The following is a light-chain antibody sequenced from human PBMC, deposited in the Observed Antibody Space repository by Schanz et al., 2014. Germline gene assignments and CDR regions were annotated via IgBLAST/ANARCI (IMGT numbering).Light chain of an antibody. CDR1: SSDVGGYNY. CDR3: CSYAGSFVV. J-gene: IGLJ2*01. Sequence: QSALTQPASVSGSPGQSITLSCTGTSSDVGGYNYVSWYQHHPGKAPKLMIYDVNNRPSGVSNRFSGSKSGNTASLTISGLQAEDEADYYCCSYAGSFVVFGGGTKLTVL. V-gene: IGLV2-14*03. CDR2: DVN.